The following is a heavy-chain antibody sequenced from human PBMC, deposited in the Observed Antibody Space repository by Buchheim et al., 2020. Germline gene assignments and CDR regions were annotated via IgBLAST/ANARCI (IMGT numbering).Heavy chain of an antibody. D-gene: IGHD6-19*01. CDR2: IKQDGSEK. J-gene: IGHJ5*02. CDR1: GFTFSSYW. V-gene: IGHV3-7*01. CDR3: ASQGSYSSGWSLWFDP. Sequence: EVQLVESGGGLVQPGGSLRLSCAASGFTFSSYWMSWVRQAPGKGLEWVANIKQDGSEKYYVDSVKGRFTISRENAKNSLYLQMNSLRAEDTAVYYCASQGSYSSGWSLWFDPWGQGTL.